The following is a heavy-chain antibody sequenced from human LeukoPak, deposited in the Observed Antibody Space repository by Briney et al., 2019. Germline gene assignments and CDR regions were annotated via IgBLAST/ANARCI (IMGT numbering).Heavy chain of an antibody. CDR3: ARDQDFWSGYSPFDY. Sequence: ASVKVSCKASGYTFTNYGISWVRQAPGQGLEWMGWISAYNGNTNYAQKLQGRVTMTTDTSTSTAYMELRSLRSDDTAVYYCARDQDFWSGYSPFDYWGQGTLVTVSS. CDR1: GYTFTNYG. CDR2: ISAYNGNT. D-gene: IGHD3-3*01. J-gene: IGHJ4*02. V-gene: IGHV1-18*01.